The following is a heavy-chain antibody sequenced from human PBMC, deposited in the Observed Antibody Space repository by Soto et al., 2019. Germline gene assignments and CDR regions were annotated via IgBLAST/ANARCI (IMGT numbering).Heavy chain of an antibody. Sequence: QITLKESGPPLVRPAQPLTLTCAFSGFSLTTTRMGVAWXRXXPGKALEWLALIYWDDDKRYSPSLKNRLTVSKDTSTNRVVLTITNISPDDTGTYXCAXAXDFDLLSFDRWGPGTLVTVSS. CDR2: IYWDDDK. D-gene: IGHD2-15*01. V-gene: IGHV2-5*02. CDR3: AXAXDFDLLSFDR. CDR1: GFSLTTTRMG. J-gene: IGHJ4*02.